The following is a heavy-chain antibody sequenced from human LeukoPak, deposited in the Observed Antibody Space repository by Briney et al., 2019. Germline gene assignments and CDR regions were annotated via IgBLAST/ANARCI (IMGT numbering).Heavy chain of an antibody. CDR3: ARVGPPTRATQYDY. CDR2: IYYSGST. CDR1: GGSISSYY. D-gene: IGHD1-26*01. V-gene: IGHV4-59*06. Sequence: SETLSLTCTVSGGSISSYYWSWIRQPPGKGLEWIGYIYYSGSTYYNPSLKSRVTISVDTSKNQFSLKLSSVTAADTAVYYCARVGPPTRATQYDYWGQGTLVTVSS. J-gene: IGHJ4*02.